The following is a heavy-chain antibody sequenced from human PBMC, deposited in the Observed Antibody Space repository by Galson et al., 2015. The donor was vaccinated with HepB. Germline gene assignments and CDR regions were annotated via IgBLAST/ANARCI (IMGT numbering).Heavy chain of an antibody. J-gene: IGHJ4*02. CDR1: TFIFSTYS. CDR2: ISGSGGST. D-gene: IGHD3-10*01. V-gene: IGHV3-23*01. CDR3: AKVGGGNPWFGELLLVY. Sequence: SLRLSCAASTFIFSTYSMNWVRQAPGKGLEWVSAISGSGGSTYYADSVKGRFTISRDNSKNTLYLQMNSLRAEDTAVYYCAKVGGGNPWFGELLLVYWGQGTLVTLSS.